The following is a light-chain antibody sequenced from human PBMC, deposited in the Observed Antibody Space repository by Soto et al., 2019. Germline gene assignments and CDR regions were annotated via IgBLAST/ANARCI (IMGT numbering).Light chain of an antibody. CDR3: QHLNNYPPFT. V-gene: IGKV1-9*01. Sequence: IQLTQSPSSLSASVGDRVSITCRASQDIKTYLAWYQQKQGKAPKLLISGTFTLQSGVPSRFNGSGSGTYFTLTISRLQPEDFATYYCQHLNNYPPFTFGPGTKVDLE. CDR1: QDIKTY. CDR2: GTF. J-gene: IGKJ3*01.